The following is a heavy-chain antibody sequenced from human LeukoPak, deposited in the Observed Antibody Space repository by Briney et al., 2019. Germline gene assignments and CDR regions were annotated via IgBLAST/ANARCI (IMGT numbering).Heavy chain of an antibody. J-gene: IGHJ3*01. CDR1: GFTFSDSD. V-gene: IGHV3-73*01. Sequence: SGGSLRLSCAASGFTFSDSDIHWVRQASGKGLEWVGRITTKRSNYATAYTASVKGRFTISRHDSENTAYLQMNSLRAEDTAPYYCVKDLGDDYENAFDFWGQGTLVTVSS. CDR2: ITTKRSNYAT. CDR3: VKDLGDDYENAFDF. D-gene: IGHD4-17*01.